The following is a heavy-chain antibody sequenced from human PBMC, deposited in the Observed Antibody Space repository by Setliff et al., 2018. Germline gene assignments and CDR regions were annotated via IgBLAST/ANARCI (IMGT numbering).Heavy chain of an antibody. CDR1: GFTFSNYA. Sequence: GGSLRLSCAASGFTFSNYAMSWVRQAPGKGLEWVSAISGSGCSIYYADSVKGRFTISRDNSNNTLYLQMNSLRAEDTAVYYCAKRSSGNYFDYWGQGTMVTVSS. CDR2: ISGSGCSI. CDR3: AKRSSGNYFDY. D-gene: IGHD6-13*01. J-gene: IGHJ4*03. V-gene: IGHV3-23*01.